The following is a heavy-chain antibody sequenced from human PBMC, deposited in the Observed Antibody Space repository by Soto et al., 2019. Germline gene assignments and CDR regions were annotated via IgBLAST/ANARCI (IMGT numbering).Heavy chain of an antibody. D-gene: IGHD3-22*01. CDR2: IWYDGSNK. Sequence: AGGSLRLSCAASGFTFSSYGMHWVRQAPGKGLEWVAVIWYDGSNKYYADSVKGRFTISRDNSKNTLYLQMNSLRAEDTAVYYFAYYFLNDYDSSGYYSPFDYWGQGTLVTVSS. CDR1: GFTFSSYG. J-gene: IGHJ4*02. V-gene: IGHV3-33*01. CDR3: AYYFLNDYDSSGYYSPFDY.